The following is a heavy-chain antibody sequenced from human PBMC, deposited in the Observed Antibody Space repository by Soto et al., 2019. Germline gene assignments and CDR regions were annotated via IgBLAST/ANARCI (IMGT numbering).Heavy chain of an antibody. V-gene: IGHV6-1*01. D-gene: IGHD3-16*01. CDR3: ARLIGNSWLDS. CDR1: GDSVSSNDAT. CDR2: AYYRSRGQT. Sequence: QVQLQQSGPGLVKPSQTLSLTCAISGDSVSSNDATWDWIRQSPSRGLEWLGRAYYRSRGQTDYAISVKSRISINPDTSNNQVSMQLNSATPDDTAVYYCARLIGNSWLDSWGQGTLVTVSS. J-gene: IGHJ5*01.